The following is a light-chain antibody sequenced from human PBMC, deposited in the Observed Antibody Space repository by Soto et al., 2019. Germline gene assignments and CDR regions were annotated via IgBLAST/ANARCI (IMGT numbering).Light chain of an antibody. J-gene: IGLJ3*02. CDR3: CSYAGSSALV. Sequence: QSALTQPASVSGSPGQSITISCTGTSSDIGSYNLVSWYQQDTGKAPKLLIYDVSERPSGVSNRFSGSKSGNTASLTISGLQVEDEADYYCCSYAGSSALVFGGGTKLTVL. V-gene: IGLV2-23*02. CDR2: DVS. CDR1: SSDIGSYNL.